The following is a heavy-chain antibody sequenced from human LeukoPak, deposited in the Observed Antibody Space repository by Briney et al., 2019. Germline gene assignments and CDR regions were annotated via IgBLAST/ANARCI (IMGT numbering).Heavy chain of an antibody. J-gene: IGHJ5*02. V-gene: IGHV3-48*02. Sequence: GGSLRLSCAASGFTFSSYSMNWVRQAPGKGPEWVSHISRGGNTEYYADSVRGRFTVSRDNAKNLLYLQMNSLRDEDTAVYYCARDTVNGPFVISLDLWGQGALVTVSS. CDR2: ISRGGNTE. D-gene: IGHD2-8*01. CDR1: GFTFSSYS. CDR3: ARDTVNGPFVISLDL.